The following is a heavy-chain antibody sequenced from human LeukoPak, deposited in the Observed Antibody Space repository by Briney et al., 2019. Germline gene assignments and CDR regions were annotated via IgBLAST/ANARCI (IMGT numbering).Heavy chain of an antibody. Sequence: SETLSLTCAVYGGSFSGYYWSWIRQPPGKGLEWIGEINHSGSTNYNPSLKSRVTISVDTSKNQFSLKLSSVTAADTAVYYCARGPIYSGSYPFDYWGQGTLVTVSS. J-gene: IGHJ4*02. CDR2: INHSGST. CDR3: ARGPIYSGSYPFDY. D-gene: IGHD1-26*01. CDR1: GGSFSGYY. V-gene: IGHV4-34*01.